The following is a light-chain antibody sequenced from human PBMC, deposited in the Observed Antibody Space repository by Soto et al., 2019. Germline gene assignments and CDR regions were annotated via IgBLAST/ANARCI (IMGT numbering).Light chain of an antibody. CDR2: AAS. CDR1: QSIRGN. V-gene: IGKV3D-15*01. J-gene: IGKJ1*01. Sequence: EIVMTQSPPTLSVSPGERAALSCRASQSIRGNLAWYQQRPGQPPRLLIYAASTRATGIPARFSGSGSGTEFTLTISNLEPEDFAVYYCQQRSDWPWTFGQGTKVDIK. CDR3: QQRSDWPWT.